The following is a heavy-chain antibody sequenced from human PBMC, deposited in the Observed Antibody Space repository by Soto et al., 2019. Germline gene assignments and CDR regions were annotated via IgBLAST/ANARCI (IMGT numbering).Heavy chain of an antibody. J-gene: IGHJ4*02. Sequence: QITLKESGPPLVRPTQTLTLTCAFSGFSLSTSGVGVGWIRQPPGKALEWLAVIYWDDSKHYSPSLRSRLTITNDTSTNPVVLTMTNMDPMDTGTYYCAHKGPEDWPLDYWGQGTLVTVSS. CDR2: IYWDDSK. V-gene: IGHV2-5*02. D-gene: IGHD3-9*01. CDR3: AHKGPEDWPLDY. CDR1: GFSLSTSGVG.